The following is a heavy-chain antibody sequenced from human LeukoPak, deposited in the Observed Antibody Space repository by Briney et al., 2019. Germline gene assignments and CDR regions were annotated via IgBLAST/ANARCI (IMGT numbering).Heavy chain of an antibody. CDR3: ARDNLDFFDY. CDR2: ISSSSTI. CDR1: GFTFSSYS. J-gene: IGHJ4*02. Sequence: PGGSLRLSCAASGFTFSSYSMNWVRQAPGKGLEWVSYISSSSTIYYADSVKGRFTTSRDNAKNSLYLHMNSLRAEDTAVYYCARDNLDFFDYWGQGTLVTVSS. V-gene: IGHV3-48*01.